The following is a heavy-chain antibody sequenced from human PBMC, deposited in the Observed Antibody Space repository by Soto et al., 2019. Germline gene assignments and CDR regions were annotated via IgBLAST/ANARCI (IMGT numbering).Heavy chain of an antibody. J-gene: IGHJ4*02. CDR3: VRDYYNSGGYFLGQNN. V-gene: IGHV3-7*01. D-gene: IGHD3-22*01. Sequence: PGGSLRVSCAASGFTFSRYWMSWVRQAPGKGLEWVANIKEDGSQKWYVDSVEGRFTISRDNGKNSLYLQMNSLRAEDTAVYYCVRDYYNSGGYFLGQNNWGQGTLVTVSS. CDR1: GFTFSRYW. CDR2: IKEDGSQK.